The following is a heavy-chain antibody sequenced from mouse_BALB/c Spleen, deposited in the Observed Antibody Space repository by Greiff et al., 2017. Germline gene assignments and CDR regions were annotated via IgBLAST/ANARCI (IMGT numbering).Heavy chain of an antibody. CDR3: AKNSFWYFDV. CDR2: ISSGSSTI. J-gene: IGHJ1*01. Sequence: DVKLVESGGGLVQPGGSRKLSCAASGFTFSSFGMHWVRQAPEKGLEWVAYISSGSSTIYYADTVKGRFTISRDNPKNTLFLQMTSLRSEDTAMYYCAKNSFWYFDVWGAGTTVTVSS. CDR1: GFTFSSFG. V-gene: IGHV5-17*02.